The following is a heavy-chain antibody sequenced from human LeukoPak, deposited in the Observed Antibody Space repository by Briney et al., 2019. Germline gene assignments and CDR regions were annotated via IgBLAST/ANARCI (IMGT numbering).Heavy chain of an antibody. D-gene: IGHD3-22*01. CDR1: GFIFSNYA. CDR2: ISGSGGST. Sequence: GGSLRLSCAASGFIFSNYAMSWVRQAPGKGLEWVSAISGSGGSTYYADSVKGRFTISRDNSKNTLYLQMNSLRAEDTAGYYCAKKRGDYYDSSGYYDDYWGQGTLVTVSS. J-gene: IGHJ4*02. V-gene: IGHV3-23*01. CDR3: AKKRGDYYDSSGYYDDY.